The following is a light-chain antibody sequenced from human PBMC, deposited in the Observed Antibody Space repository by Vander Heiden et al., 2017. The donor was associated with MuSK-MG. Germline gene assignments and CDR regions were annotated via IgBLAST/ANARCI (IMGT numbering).Light chain of an antibody. J-gene: IGKJ3*01. Sequence: DIQMTQFPSSLSASVGDRVTITCRASQGISNSLAWYQQKPGKAPKLLLYAASRLESGVPSRFSGSGSGTDYTLTISSLQPEDFATYYCQQDDSTEVTFGHGTKVDIK. V-gene: IGKV1-NL1*01. CDR2: AAS. CDR1: QGISNS. CDR3: QQDDSTEVT.